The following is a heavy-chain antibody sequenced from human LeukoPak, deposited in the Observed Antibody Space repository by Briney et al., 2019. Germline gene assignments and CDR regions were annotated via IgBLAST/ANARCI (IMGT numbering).Heavy chain of an antibody. CDR2: ISSSGSTI. CDR1: GFTFSDYY. D-gene: IGHD1-26*01. Sequence: GGSLRLSCAASGFTFSDYYMSWIRQAPGKGLEWVSYISSSGSTIYYADSVKGRFTISRDNAKNSLYLQMNSLRAEDTAVYYCAREAIVGATTDAFDIWGQGTMVTVSS. J-gene: IGHJ3*02. V-gene: IGHV3-11*04. CDR3: AREAIVGATTDAFDI.